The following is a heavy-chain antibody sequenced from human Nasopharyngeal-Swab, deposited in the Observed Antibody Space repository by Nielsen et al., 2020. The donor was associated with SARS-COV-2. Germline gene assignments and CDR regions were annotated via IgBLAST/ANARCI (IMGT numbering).Heavy chain of an antibody. Sequence: WIRQPPGKGLEWIGSIYYSSSTYYNPSLKSRVTISGDTAKNKFSLKLSSVTAADTAVYYCARIFPYSSSWYGKYYFDYWGQRTLVTRLL. V-gene: IGHV4-39*01. CDR3: ARIFPYSSSWYGKYYFDY. CDR2: IYYSSST. D-gene: IGHD6-13*01. J-gene: IGHJ4*02.